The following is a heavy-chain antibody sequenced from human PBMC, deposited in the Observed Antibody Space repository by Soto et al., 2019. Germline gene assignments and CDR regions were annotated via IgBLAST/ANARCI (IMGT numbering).Heavy chain of an antibody. CDR2: IYPGDSDT. CDR1: GYSFTSYW. Sequence: GESLKISCKGSGYSFTSYWIGWVRQMPGKGLEWMGIIYPGDSDTRYSPSFQGQATISADKSISTAYLQWSSLKASDTAMYCCARQALTSLKDIVVVPAATGAFDIWGQGTMVTVSS. D-gene: IGHD2-2*01. J-gene: IGHJ3*02. V-gene: IGHV5-51*01. CDR3: ARQALTSLKDIVVVPAATGAFDI.